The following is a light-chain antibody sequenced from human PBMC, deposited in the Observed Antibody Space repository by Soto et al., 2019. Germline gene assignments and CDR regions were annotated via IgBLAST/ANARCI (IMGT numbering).Light chain of an antibody. CDR3: QQYNNWPPTT. Sequence: EIVLTQSPGTLSLSPWERATLSCRASQSVSSSYLAWYQQKPGQAPRRPIYGASTRATRTPARYSASGSRKDFTLTISSLQSEDFAVYYCQQYNNWPPTTSGQGTRLEIK. CDR2: GAS. CDR1: QSVSSSY. V-gene: IGKV3-15*01. J-gene: IGKJ5*01.